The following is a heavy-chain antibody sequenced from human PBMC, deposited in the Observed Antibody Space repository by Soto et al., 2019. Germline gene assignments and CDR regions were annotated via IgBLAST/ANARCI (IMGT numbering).Heavy chain of an antibody. D-gene: IGHD3-22*01. CDR2: FIPIFGTA. V-gene: IGHV1-69*01. CDR3: ARDFRSSYYERSGSPDYFDY. J-gene: IGHJ4*01. Sequence: SVKVYCTASGGTFLSYAIRWVRQAPGQGLELMGGFIPIFGTANYAQKFQCSVTTTADESTSTAYVELSILRSEDSALYYWARDFRSSYYERSGSPDYFDYWGQ. CDR1: GGTFLSYA.